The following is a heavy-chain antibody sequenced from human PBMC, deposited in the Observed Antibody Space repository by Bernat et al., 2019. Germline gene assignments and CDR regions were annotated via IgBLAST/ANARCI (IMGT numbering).Heavy chain of an antibody. V-gene: IGHV3-48*03. Sequence: EVQLVESGGGLVQPGGSLRLSCAASGFTFSSYEMNWVRQAPGKGLEWVSYISSSGSTIYYADSVKGRFTISRDNAKNSLYLQMNSLRAEDTAVYYCARDSSSSWYAGGLEFFGLYYWGQGTLVTVSS. J-gene: IGHJ4*02. D-gene: IGHD6-13*01. CDR1: GFTFSSYE. CDR3: ARDSSSSWYAGGLEFFGLYY. CDR2: ISSSGSTI.